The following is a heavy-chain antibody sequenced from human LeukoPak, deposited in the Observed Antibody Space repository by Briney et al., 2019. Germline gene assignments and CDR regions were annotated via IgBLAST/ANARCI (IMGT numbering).Heavy chain of an antibody. CDR3: ARDPYYDSSGYRTGGFDP. D-gene: IGHD3-22*01. CDR2: IYYSGST. J-gene: IGHJ5*02. V-gene: IGHV4-39*07. Sequence: SETLSLTCTVSGGSISSSSYYWGCIRQPPGKGLECIGSIYYSGSTYYNPSLKSRVTISVDTSKNQFSLKLSSVTAADTAVYYCARDPYYDSSGYRTGGFDPWGQGTLVTVSS. CDR1: GGSISSSSYY.